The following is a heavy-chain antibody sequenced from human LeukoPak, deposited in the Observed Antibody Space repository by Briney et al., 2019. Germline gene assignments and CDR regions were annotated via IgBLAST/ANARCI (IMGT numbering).Heavy chain of an antibody. D-gene: IGHD3-10*01. CDR2: ISGSGGST. V-gene: IGHV3-23*01. CDR1: GFTFSSYA. J-gene: IGHJ5*02. CDR3: AKDSIRAITMVRGVINWFDP. Sequence: PGKSLRLSCAASGFTFSSYAMSWVRQAPGKGLEWVSAISGSGGSTYYADSVKGRFTISRDNSKNTLYLQMNSLRAEDTAVYYCAKDSIRAITMVRGVINWFDPWGQGTLVTVSS.